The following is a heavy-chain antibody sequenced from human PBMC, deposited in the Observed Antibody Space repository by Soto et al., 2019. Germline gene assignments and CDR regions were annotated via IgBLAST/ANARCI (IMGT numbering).Heavy chain of an antibody. CDR3: ARGYGSGSLYYGMDV. J-gene: IGHJ6*02. D-gene: IGHD3-10*01. V-gene: IGHV1-69*13. CDR2: IIPIFGTA. CDR1: GGTYSSDA. Sequence: FSVKVSCKAAGGTYSSDAIGWGRQAPGQGLEWMGGIIPIFGTANYAQKFQGRVTITADESTSTAYMELSSLRSEDTAVYYCARGYGSGSLYYGMDVWGQGTTVTVSS.